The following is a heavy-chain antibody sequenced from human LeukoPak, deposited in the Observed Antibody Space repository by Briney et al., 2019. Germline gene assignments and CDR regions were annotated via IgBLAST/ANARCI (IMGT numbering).Heavy chain of an antibody. Sequence: GGSLRLSCAASGFTFSNFYMSWFRQAPGKGLEWLSYISRSGTNQHYADSVRGRFTISRDNAENSLSLQMDSLRAEDTAVYYCARPVSSNYFYDMDVWGKGTTVTVSS. D-gene: IGHD4-23*01. CDR1: GFTFSNFY. J-gene: IGHJ6*03. V-gene: IGHV3-11*01. CDR3: ARPVSSNYFYDMDV. CDR2: ISRSGTNQ.